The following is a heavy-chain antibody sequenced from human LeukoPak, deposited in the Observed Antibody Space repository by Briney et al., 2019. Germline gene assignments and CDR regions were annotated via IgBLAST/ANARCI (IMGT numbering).Heavy chain of an antibody. V-gene: IGHV3-30*18. Sequence: GSLRLSCAASGFTFSDYGMQWVCQAPGKGLEWVALISTDGSDKDYADSVKGRFTLSRDNSKNTLYLQMNSLRVEGTAVYYCAKDGTRSWFGEATWGQGTLVTVSS. CDR3: AKDGTRSWFGEAT. J-gene: IGHJ5*02. CDR1: GFTFSDYG. D-gene: IGHD3-10*01. CDR2: ISTDGSDK.